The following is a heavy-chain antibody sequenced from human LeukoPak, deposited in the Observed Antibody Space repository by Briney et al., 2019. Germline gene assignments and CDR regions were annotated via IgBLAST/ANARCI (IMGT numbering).Heavy chain of an antibody. CDR1: GSAFDNYW. Sequence: GRSLRPARYAAGSAFDNYWMNWGRHAPGKGRGWVANMNQEGSEPSYVGSVRGRLSISRDNAKTSLYLRMTRLTAEATAVYYCSRGQGCAYWGQGTLVTVSS. D-gene: IGHD6-19*01. J-gene: IGHJ4*02. CDR3: SRGQGCAY. V-gene: IGHV3-7*04. CDR2: MNQEGSEP.